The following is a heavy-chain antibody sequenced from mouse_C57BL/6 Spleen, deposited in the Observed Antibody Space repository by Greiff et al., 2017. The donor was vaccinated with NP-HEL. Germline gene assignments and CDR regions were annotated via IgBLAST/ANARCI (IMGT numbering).Heavy chain of an antibody. J-gene: IGHJ4*01. V-gene: IGHV1-18*01. Sequence: DVQLQESGPELVKPGASVKIPCKASGYTFTDYNMDWVKQSHGKSLEWIGDINPNNGGTIYNQKFKGKATLTVDKSSSTAYMELRSLTSEDTAVYYCARSDYYDYDDDAMDYWGQGTSVTVSS. CDR3: ARSDYYDYDDDAMDY. CDR2: INPNNGGT. CDR1: GYTFTDYN. D-gene: IGHD2-4*01.